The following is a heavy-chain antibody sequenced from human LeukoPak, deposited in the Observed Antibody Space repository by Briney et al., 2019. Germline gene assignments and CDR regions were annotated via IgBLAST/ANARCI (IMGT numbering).Heavy chain of an antibody. V-gene: IGHV4-39*07. CDR2: IYYSGST. CDR1: GGSISSSSYY. CDR3: ARGHIAARLRRYSFDY. D-gene: IGHD6-6*01. Sequence: PSETLSLTCTVSGGSISSSSYYWGWIRQPPGKGLEWIGSIYYSGSTYYNPSLKSRVTISVDTSKNQFSLKLSSVTAADTAVYYCARGHIAARLRRYSFDYWGQGTLVTVSS. J-gene: IGHJ4*02.